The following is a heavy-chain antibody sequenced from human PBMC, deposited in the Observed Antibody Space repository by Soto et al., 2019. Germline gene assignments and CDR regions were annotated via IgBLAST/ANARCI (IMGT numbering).Heavy chain of an antibody. Sequence: SETLSLTCTVSGGSISSGDYYWSWIRQPPGKGLEWIGYIYYSGSTYYNPSLKSRVTISVDTSKNQFSLKLSSVTAADTAVYYCARVTFLHFYGSRRDYYGLDVWGQGTTVTVSS. J-gene: IGHJ6*02. D-gene: IGHD3-10*01. CDR1: GGSISSGDYY. CDR3: ARVTFLHFYGSRRDYYGLDV. V-gene: IGHV4-30-4*01. CDR2: IYYSGST.